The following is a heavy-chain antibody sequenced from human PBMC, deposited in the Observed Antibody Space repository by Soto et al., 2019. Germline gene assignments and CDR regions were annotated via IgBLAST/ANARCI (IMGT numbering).Heavy chain of an antibody. J-gene: IGHJ5*01. CDR2: ISASGRLI. V-gene: IGHV3-21*01. Sequence: EVQLVESGGGLVKPGGSLRLSCGASGFRFTAYSMSWVRQAPGKGLEWVSSISASGRLIDYEDSLKGRVTSSRDNAKNTMYLEMNSLRVEDTAVYYCVRDSVKFDLWGQGTLVTVSS. CDR3: VRDSVKFDL. D-gene: IGHD1-26*01. CDR1: GFRFTAYS.